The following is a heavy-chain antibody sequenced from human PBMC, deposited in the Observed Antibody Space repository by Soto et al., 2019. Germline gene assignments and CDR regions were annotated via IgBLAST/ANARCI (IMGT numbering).Heavy chain of an antibody. CDR3: ARIPSP. V-gene: IGHV4-30-2*01. D-gene: IGHD2-21*01. CDR1: GGSISSGGYS. CDR2: IYHSGST. Sequence: LSLTCAVSGGSISSGGYSWSWIRQPPGKGLEWIGYIYHSGSTYYNSSLKSRVTISVDRSKNQFSLKLSSVTAADTAVYYCARIPSPWGQGTLVTV. J-gene: IGHJ5*02.